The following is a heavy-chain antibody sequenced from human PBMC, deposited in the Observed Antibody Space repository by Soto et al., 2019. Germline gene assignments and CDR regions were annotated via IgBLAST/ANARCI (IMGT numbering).Heavy chain of an antibody. D-gene: IGHD6-13*01. V-gene: IGHV4-4*07. CDR3: VRDVPAAGTDWFDP. J-gene: IGHJ5*02. Sequence: PSETLSLTCTVSGGSINNYWWSWIRQAADKRLGWIGRLHSTGATNYNPSLRSRVTMSVDKSKNQFSLNLASVTAADTAVYYCVRDVPAAGTDWFDPWGQGTLVTVS. CDR2: LHSTGAT. CDR1: GGSINNYW.